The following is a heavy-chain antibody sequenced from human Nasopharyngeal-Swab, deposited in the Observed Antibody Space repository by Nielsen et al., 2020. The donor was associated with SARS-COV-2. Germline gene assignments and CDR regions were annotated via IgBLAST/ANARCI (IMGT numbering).Heavy chain of an antibody. Sequence: SETLSLTCTVSGGSISSYYLSWIRQPAGKGLEWIGRIYTSGSTNYNTPLKSRVTMSVETSKNQFSLKLSSVTAADTAVYYCARVVSVVPAASYWYFDLWGRGTLVTVSS. CDR1: GGSISSYY. CDR2: IYTSGST. V-gene: IGHV4-4*07. CDR3: ARVVSVVPAASYWYFDL. D-gene: IGHD2-2*01. J-gene: IGHJ2*01.